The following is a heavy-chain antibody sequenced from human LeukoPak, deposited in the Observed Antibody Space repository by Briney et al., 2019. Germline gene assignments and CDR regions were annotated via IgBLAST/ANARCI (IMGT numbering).Heavy chain of an antibody. CDR2: ISSSSSFR. V-gene: IGHV3-21*01. CDR3: ARESSGYFY. D-gene: IGHD3-22*01. CDR1: GFTFSNYA. Sequence: GGSLRLSCAASGFTFSNYAMGWVRQAPGKGLEWVSSISSSSSFRYYADSVKGRFTISRDNAKNSLYLQMNSLRAEDTAVYYCARESSGYFYWGQGTLVTVSS. J-gene: IGHJ4*02.